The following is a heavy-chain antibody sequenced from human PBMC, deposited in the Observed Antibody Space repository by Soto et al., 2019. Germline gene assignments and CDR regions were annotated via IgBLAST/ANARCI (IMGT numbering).Heavy chain of an antibody. Sequence: SETLSLTCTVYGGSFSGDYWSWIRQPPGKVLEWIGEINHSGSTNYNPSLKSRVTISVDTSKNQFSLKLSSVTAADTAVYYCARGGQVLRFLEWFRAHFDYWGQGTLVT. V-gene: IGHV4-34*01. J-gene: IGHJ4*02. D-gene: IGHD3-3*01. CDR3: ARGGQVLRFLEWFRAHFDY. CDR1: GGSFSGDY. CDR2: INHSGST.